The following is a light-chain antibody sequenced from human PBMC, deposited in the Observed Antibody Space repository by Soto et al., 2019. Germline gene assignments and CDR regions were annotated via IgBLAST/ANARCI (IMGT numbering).Light chain of an antibody. CDR1: QGISSY. CDR3: QQLNSYSWT. V-gene: IGKV1-9*01. Sequence: DIQLTQSPSFLSASVGDRVTITCRASQGISSYLAWYQQKPEKAPKLLIYAASTLQSGVPSRFSGSGSGTEFPLTISRLQPEDVATYYCQQLNSYSWTFGQGTKVEI. J-gene: IGKJ1*01. CDR2: AAS.